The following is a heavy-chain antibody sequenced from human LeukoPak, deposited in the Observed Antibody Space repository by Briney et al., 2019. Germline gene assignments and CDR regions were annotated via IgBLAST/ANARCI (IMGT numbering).Heavy chain of an antibody. V-gene: IGHV3-48*02. CDR1: GFTFSSYS. Sequence: GGSLTLSCAASGFTFSSYSMNWVRQAPGKGLEWVSYIGSTRSPIYYADSEKRRFTISRDKAKNSLYLQMNTLRDADTALYYCVTDYDWALDSWGQGTLVTVSS. CDR2: IGSTRSPI. J-gene: IGHJ4*02. CDR3: VTDYDWALDS. D-gene: IGHD3-9*01.